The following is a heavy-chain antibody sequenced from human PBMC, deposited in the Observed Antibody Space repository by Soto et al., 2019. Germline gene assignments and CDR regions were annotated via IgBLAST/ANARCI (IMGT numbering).Heavy chain of an antibody. CDR3: VKRSLTGTYYFDS. V-gene: IGHV3-23*01. CDR1: GFTFSTYA. J-gene: IGHJ4*02. D-gene: IGHD3-10*01. Sequence: EAQLLESGGGLVQPGGSLGLSCAASGFTFSTYAMSWVRQAPGRGLEWVSSIGSSGGATFYADSVKGRFTISRDNSKNTLFLHMIILKDEDTAVYFCVKRSLTGTYYFDSWGQGTLVTVST. CDR2: IGSSGGAT.